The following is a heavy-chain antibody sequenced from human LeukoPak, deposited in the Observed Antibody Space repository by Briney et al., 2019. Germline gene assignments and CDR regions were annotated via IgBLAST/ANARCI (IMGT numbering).Heavy chain of an antibody. D-gene: IGHD3-16*01. V-gene: IGHV4-39*01. CDR1: GGSISSSSYY. CDR2: IYYSGST. J-gene: IGHJ4*02. Sequence: SETLSLTCTVSGGSISSSSYYWGWIRQPPGKGLEWIGSIYYSGSTYYSPSLKSRVTISVDTSKNQFSLKLSSVTAADTAVYYCARLEGGYYFDYWGQGTLGTVSS. CDR3: ARLEGGYYFDY.